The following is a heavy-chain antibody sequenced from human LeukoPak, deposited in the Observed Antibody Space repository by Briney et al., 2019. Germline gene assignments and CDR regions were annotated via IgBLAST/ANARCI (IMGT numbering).Heavy chain of an antibody. V-gene: IGHV4-4*07. CDR3: ARVGATGADFDY. CDR2: IYTSGST. J-gene: IGHJ4*02. CDR1: GGSISSYY. D-gene: IGHD1-26*01. Sequence: SETLSLTCTVSGGSISSYYWSWIRQPAGKGLEWIGRIYTSGSTNYNPSLKSRVTMSVDTSKNQFSLKLSSVTAADTAVYYCARVGATGADFDYWAREPWSPSPQ.